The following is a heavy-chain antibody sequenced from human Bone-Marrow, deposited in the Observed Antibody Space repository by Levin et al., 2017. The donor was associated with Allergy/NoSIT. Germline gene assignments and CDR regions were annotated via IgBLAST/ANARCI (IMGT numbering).Heavy chain of an antibody. V-gene: IGHV4-34*01. Sequence: SETLSLTCAVYGGSFSGYYWSWIRQPPGKGLEWIGEINHSGSTNYNPSLKSRVTISVDTSKNQFSLKLSSVTAADTAVYYCARGWRYYYDSSGYYGYWGQGTLVTVSS. D-gene: IGHD3-22*01. CDR3: ARGWRYYYDSSGYYGY. J-gene: IGHJ4*02. CDR1: GGSFSGYY. CDR2: INHSGST.